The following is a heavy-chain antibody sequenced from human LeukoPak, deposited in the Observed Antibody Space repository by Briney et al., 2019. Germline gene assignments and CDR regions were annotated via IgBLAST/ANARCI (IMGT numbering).Heavy chain of an antibody. CDR1: GYTFTSYD. D-gene: IGHD3-16*01. J-gene: IGHJ6*04. Sequence: ASVKVSFKASGYTFTSYDISWVRQAPGQGLEWMGWISAYNGNTNYAQKLQGRVTMTTDTSTSTAYMELRSLRSDDTAVYYCARAFGAMAKIYGMDVWGKGTTVTVSS. V-gene: IGHV1-18*04. CDR3: ARAFGAMAKIYGMDV. CDR2: ISAYNGNT.